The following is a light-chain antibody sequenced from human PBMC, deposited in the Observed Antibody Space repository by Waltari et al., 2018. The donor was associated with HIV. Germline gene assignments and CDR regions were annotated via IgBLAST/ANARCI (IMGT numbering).Light chain of an antibody. V-gene: IGLV3-25*03. Sequence: SYELTQPPSVSVSPGQPARITCSGDALPKQDAYWYQQKPGQAPVLIIYQDVKRPSGIPERFSGSSSGTTLTLTISGVQAEDEADYYCQSADSSGSYVIFGGGTKLTVL. J-gene: IGLJ2*01. CDR3: QSADSSGSYVI. CDR2: QDV. CDR1: ALPKQD.